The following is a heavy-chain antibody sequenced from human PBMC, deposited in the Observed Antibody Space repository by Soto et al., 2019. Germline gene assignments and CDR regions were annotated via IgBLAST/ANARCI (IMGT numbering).Heavy chain of an antibody. CDR1: GFTFSDYY. J-gene: IGHJ6*02. D-gene: IGHD2-21*02. CDR2: ISSSSSYT. CDR3: AREQVVVTAIDYYYYGMDV. Sequence: PGGSLRLSCAASGFTFSDYYMSWIRQAPGKGLEWVSYISSSSSYTNYADSVKGRFTISRDNAKNSLYLQMNSLRAEDTAVYYCAREQVVVTAIDYYYYGMDVWGQGTTVTVSS. V-gene: IGHV3-11*05.